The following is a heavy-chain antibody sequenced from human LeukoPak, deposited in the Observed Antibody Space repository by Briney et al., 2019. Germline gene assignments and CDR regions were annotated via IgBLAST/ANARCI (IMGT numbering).Heavy chain of an antibody. CDR2: ISGSGENI. V-gene: IGHV3-23*01. CDR3: ARLQGPCEQWLPFDY. CDR1: GFTFSAYS. Sequence: GGSLRLSCAASGFTFSAYSMTWVRQAPGKGPEWVSTISGSGENIYFADSMKGRFTISRDNSKNSLSLQLNSLRAEDTAIYYCARLQGPCEQWLPFDYWGQGTLVTVSS. J-gene: IGHJ4*02. D-gene: IGHD5-18*01.